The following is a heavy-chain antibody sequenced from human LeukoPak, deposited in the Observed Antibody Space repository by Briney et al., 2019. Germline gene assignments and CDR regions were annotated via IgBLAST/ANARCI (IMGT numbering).Heavy chain of an antibody. D-gene: IGHD6-19*01. CDR3: ARGAYSSGWYYSDY. Sequence: GGSLRLSCAASGFTFSSYWMSWVRQAPGKGLEWVANIKQDGSEKYYVDSAKGRFTISRDNAKNSLYLQMNSLRAEDTAVYYCARGAYSSGWYYSDYWGQGTLVTVSS. CDR1: GFTFSSYW. J-gene: IGHJ4*02. CDR2: IKQDGSEK. V-gene: IGHV3-7*03.